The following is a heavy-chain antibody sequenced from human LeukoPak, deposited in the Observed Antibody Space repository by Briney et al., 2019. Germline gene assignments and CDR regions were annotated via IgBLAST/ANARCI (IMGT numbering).Heavy chain of an antibody. V-gene: IGHV3-11*05. D-gene: IGHD6-19*01. CDR1: GFTFSDYY. J-gene: IGHJ4*02. CDR3: AREYSSGRTGEGH. CDR2: ISGSSSYT. Sequence: PGGSLRLSCAASGFTFSDYYMSWIRQAPGKGLEWVSYISGSSSYTNYADSVKGRFTISRDNAKNSLYLQMNSLRAEDTAVYYCAREYSSGRTGEGHWGQGTLAPVSS.